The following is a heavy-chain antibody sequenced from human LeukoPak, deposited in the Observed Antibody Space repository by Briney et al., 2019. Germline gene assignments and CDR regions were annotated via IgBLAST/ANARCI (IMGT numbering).Heavy chain of an antibody. CDR1: GYTFTSYG. CDR3: ARLRKGRVGEKDNDYYYMDV. V-gene: IGHV1-18*01. J-gene: IGHJ6*03. Sequence: ALVKVSCKASGYTFTSYGISWVRQAPGQGLEWMGWISAYNGNTNYAQKFQGRVTITTDESTSTAYMELSSLRSEDTAVYYCARLRKGRVGEKDNDYYYMDVWGKGTTVTVSS. D-gene: IGHD3-16*01. CDR2: ISAYNGNT.